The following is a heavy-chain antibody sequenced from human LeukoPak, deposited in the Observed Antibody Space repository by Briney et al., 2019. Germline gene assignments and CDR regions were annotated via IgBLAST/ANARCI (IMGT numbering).Heavy chain of an antibody. V-gene: IGHV1-8*01. CDR2: MNPNSGNT. J-gene: IGHJ4*02. Sequence: ASVKVSCKASGYTFTSYDINWVRQATGQGLEWMGWMNPNSGNTGYAQKFQGRVTMTRNTSISTAYMELSNLRSEDTAVYYCARTSDSGSYLDYYFDYWGQGTLVTVSS. CDR1: GYTFTSYD. D-gene: IGHD1-26*01. CDR3: ARTSDSGSYLDYYFDY.